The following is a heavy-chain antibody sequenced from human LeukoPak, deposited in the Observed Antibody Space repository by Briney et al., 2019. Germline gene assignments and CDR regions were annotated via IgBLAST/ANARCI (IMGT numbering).Heavy chain of an antibody. D-gene: IGHD5-18*01. Sequence: GASVKVSCKASGYTFTSYYKHWVRQAPGQGLEWMGIINPSGGSTSYAQKFQGRVTMTRDTSTSTVYMELSSLRSEDTAVYYCARGDRPERGYSYGFDYWGQGTLVTVSS. CDR3: ARGDRPERGYSYGFDY. CDR2: INPSGGST. CDR1: GYTFTSYY. V-gene: IGHV1-46*01. J-gene: IGHJ4*02.